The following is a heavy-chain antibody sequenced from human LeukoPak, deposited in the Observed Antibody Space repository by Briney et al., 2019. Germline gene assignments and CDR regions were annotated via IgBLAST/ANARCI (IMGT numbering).Heavy chain of an antibody. J-gene: IGHJ4*02. Sequence: TGGSLRLSCAASGFIFNDYFMGWIRQTPGKGLEWVSYITDNGRKTYYADSMKGRFTISRDNAKNSLYLQMNSLRAEDTALYYCARAGMDSRGYYQGFDYWGQGTLVTVSS. CDR2: ITDNGRKT. CDR1: GFIFNDYF. CDR3: ARAGMDSRGYYQGFDY. V-gene: IGHV3-11*04. D-gene: IGHD3-22*01.